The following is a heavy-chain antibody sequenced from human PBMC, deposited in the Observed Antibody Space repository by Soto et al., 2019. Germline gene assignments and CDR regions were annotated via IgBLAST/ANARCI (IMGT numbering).Heavy chain of an antibody. CDR1: GGSISSGGYS. Sequence: SETLSLTCAVSGGSISSGGYSWSWIRQPPGKGLEWIGYIYHSGSTYYADSVKGRFTISRDNSKNTLYLQMNSLRAEDTAVYYCARDFDYWGQGTLVTVSS. CDR2: IYHSGST. J-gene: IGHJ4*02. V-gene: IGHV4-30-2*01. CDR3: ARDFDY.